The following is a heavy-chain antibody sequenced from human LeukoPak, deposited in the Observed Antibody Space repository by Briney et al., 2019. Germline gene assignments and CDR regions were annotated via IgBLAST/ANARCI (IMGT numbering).Heavy chain of an antibody. D-gene: IGHD2-15*01. J-gene: IGHJ6*02. CDR1: GFTFRSFS. Sequence: PGGSLRLSCAASGFTFRSFSMHWVRQAPGKGLEWVAVISYDGSNKYYADSVKGRFTISRDNSKNTLYLQMNSLRAEDTAVYYCAKDQKYCSGGSCYWLWTGGRYYYYGMDVWGQGTTVTVSS. CDR2: ISYDGSNK. V-gene: IGHV3-30*04. CDR3: AKDQKYCSGGSCYWLWTGGRYYYYGMDV.